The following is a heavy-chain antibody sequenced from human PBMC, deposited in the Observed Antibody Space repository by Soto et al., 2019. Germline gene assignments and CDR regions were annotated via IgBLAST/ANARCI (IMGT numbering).Heavy chain of an antibody. V-gene: IGHV3-23*01. CDR2: ISGSGGST. Sequence: EVQLLESGGGLVQPGGSLRLSCAASGFTFSSYAMSWVRQAPGKGLEWVSAISGSGGSTYYEDSVKGRFTISRDNSKNTLYLQMNSLRAEDTAVYYCAKDPGEQWLVRAPTLKRTIDYWGQGTLVTVSS. CDR1: GFTFSSYA. J-gene: IGHJ4*02. D-gene: IGHD6-19*01. CDR3: AKDPGEQWLVRAPTLKRTIDY.